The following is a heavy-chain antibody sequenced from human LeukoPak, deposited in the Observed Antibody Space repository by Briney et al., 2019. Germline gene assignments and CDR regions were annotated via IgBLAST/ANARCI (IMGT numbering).Heavy chain of an antibody. V-gene: IGHV4-59*01. J-gene: IGHJ6*02. CDR1: GGSISSYY. D-gene: IGHD5-18*01. CDR3: ARVEQLWQFYYYYGMDV. CDR2: IYYSGST. Sequence: PSETLSLTCTVSGGSISSYYWSWIRQPPGKGLEWIGYIYYSGSTNYNPSLKSRVTISVDTSKNQFSLKLSSVTAADTAVYYCARVEQLWQFYYYYGMDVWGQGTTVTVSS.